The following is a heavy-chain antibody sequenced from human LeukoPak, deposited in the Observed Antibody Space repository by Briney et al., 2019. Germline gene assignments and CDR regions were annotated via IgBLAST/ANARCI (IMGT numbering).Heavy chain of an antibody. D-gene: IGHD3-10*01. V-gene: IGHV1-2*02. CDR1: GYRLTGYY. CDR3: ASDRGGYYDSVGYYPLI. J-gene: IGHJ4*02. CDR2: INPNSGGT. Sequence: ASVKVSCKASGYRLTGYYIHWARQAPGQGLEWMGWINPNSGGTNYAQKFQGRVTMTRDASVSTAYMEVSRLRSDDTAVYFCASDRGGYYDSVGYYPLIWGQGTLVTVSS.